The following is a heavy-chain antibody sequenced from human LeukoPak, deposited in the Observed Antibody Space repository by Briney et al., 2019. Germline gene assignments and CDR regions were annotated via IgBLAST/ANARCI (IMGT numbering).Heavy chain of an antibody. J-gene: IGHJ5*02. CDR3: ARDRHDILTGQKVGWFDP. CDR1: GGSISSGDYY. D-gene: IGHD3-9*01. V-gene: IGHV4-30-4*08. CDR2: TYYSGST. Sequence: SQTLSLTCTVSGGSISSGDYYWSWIRQPPGKGLEWIGYTYYSGSTYYNPSLKSRVTISVDKSKNQFSLKLSSVTAADTAVYYCARDRHDILTGQKVGWFDPWGQGTLVTVSS.